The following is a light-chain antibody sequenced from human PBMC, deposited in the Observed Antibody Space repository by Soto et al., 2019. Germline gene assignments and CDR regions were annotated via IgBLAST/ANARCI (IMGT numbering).Light chain of an antibody. CDR1: SSDVGVYKY. V-gene: IGLV2-11*01. J-gene: IGLJ1*01. CDR3: CSYAGSYTFYV. Sequence: QSVLTQPRSVSGSPGQSVTISCTGTSSDVGVYKYVSWYQQHPGKAPKLMIYDVSKRPSGVSDRFSGSKSANTASLTISGLQADDESDYYCCSYAGSYTFYVFGTGTKVTVL. CDR2: DVS.